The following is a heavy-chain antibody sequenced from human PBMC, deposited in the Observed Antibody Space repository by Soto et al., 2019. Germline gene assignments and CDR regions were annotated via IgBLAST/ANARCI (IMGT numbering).Heavy chain of an antibody. J-gene: IGHJ4*02. CDR1: GGSISSGGHS. CDR3: ASARSGSKIDQ. D-gene: IGHD3-22*01. V-gene: IGHV4-31*03. CDR2: IYYSGTT. Sequence: QVQLQESGPELVKPSQTLTLTCTVSGGSISSGGHSWTWIRQLPGTGLEWIGFIYYSGTTFYNPALQSRVSISVDTSKPPFSMRLSSVTVAATAVYFCASARSGSKIDQWGQGTLVTVSS.